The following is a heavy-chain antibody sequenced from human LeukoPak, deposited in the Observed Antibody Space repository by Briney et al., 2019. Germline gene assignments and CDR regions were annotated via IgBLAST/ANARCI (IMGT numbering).Heavy chain of an antibody. Sequence: AGGSLRLSCAASGFTFSNYAMHWVRQAPGKGLEWVAVVTSDGGNKYYADSVKGRFTISRDNSKNTLYLQMNSLRAEDTAVYYCAHDLESASSGPKLFDYWGQGTLVTVSS. CDR3: AHDLESASSGPKLFDY. V-gene: IGHV3-30-3*01. D-gene: IGHD6-19*01. CDR1: GFTFSNYA. J-gene: IGHJ4*02. CDR2: VTSDGGNK.